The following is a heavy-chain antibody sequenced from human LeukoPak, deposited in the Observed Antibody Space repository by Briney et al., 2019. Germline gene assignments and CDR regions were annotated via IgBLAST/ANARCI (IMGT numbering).Heavy chain of an antibody. Sequence: PSETLSLTCTVSGGSISSGSYYWSWIRQPTGKGLEWIGRIYTSGSTNYNPSLKSRVTISVDTSKNQFSLKLSSVTAADTAVYYCARSREYQLPYAFDIWGQGTMVTVSS. J-gene: IGHJ3*02. V-gene: IGHV4-61*02. D-gene: IGHD2-2*01. CDR3: ARSREYQLPYAFDI. CDR2: IYTSGST. CDR1: GGSISSGSYY.